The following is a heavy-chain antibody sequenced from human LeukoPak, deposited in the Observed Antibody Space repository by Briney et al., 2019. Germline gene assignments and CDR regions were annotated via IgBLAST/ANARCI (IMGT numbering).Heavy chain of an antibody. CDR1: GFTFSSYS. CDR2: ISSSSSYI. J-gene: IGHJ4*02. Sequence: GGSLRLSCAASGFTFSSYSMNWVRQAPGKGLEWVSSISSSSSYIYYADSVKGRFTISRDNAKNSLYLQMNSLRAEDTAVYYCARDQDWIPSYDYWGQGTLVTVSS. D-gene: IGHD3/OR15-3a*01. V-gene: IGHV3-21*01. CDR3: ARDQDWIPSYDY.